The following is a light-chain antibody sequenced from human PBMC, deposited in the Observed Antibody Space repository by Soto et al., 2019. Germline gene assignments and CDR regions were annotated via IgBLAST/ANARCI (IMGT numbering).Light chain of an antibody. CDR3: CSYAGSSTFLWV. Sequence: QSALTQPASVSGSPGQSITISCTGTSSDVGSYNLVSWYQQHPGKAPKLMIYEGSKRPSGVSNRFSGSKSGNTASLTISGLQAEDEAEYYCCSYAGSSTFLWVFGTGTKLTVL. V-gene: IGLV2-23*03. CDR1: SSDVGSYNL. CDR2: EGS. J-gene: IGLJ1*01.